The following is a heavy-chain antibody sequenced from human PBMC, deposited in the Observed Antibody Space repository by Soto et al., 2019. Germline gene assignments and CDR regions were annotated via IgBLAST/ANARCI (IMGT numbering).Heavy chain of an antibody. Sequence: GGSLRLSCAASGFTFSSYWMHWVRQAPGKGLVWVSRINSDGSVTNYADSVKGRFTISRDNAKNSLYLQMNSLRAEDTAVYYCARESGSYFLGLDYWGQGTLVTVSS. J-gene: IGHJ4*02. V-gene: IGHV3-74*01. CDR2: INSDGSVT. CDR1: GFTFSSYW. D-gene: IGHD1-26*01. CDR3: ARESGSYFLGLDY.